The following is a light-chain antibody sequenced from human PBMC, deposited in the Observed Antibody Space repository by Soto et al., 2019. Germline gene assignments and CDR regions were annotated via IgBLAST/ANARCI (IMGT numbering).Light chain of an antibody. CDR2: GAS. Sequence: EILMTQSPATVSVSPGERATLSCRASQSVSTNLAWYQQKPGQAPRLLISGASSRATGIPDRFTGSGSGTDFTLTISRLEPEDFAVYYCQQYGSSPRTFGQGTKVDIK. CDR1: QSVSTN. J-gene: IGKJ1*01. CDR3: QQYGSSPRT. V-gene: IGKV3-20*01.